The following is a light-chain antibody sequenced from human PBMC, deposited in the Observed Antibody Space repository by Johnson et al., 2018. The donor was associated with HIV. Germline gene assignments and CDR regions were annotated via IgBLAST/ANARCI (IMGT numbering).Light chain of an antibody. J-gene: IGLJ1*01. CDR1: TSNIGNND. Sequence: QSVLTQPPSVSAAPGQKVTFSCSGSTSNIGNNDVSWYRHLPGTAPKLLIYDNYKRPSGIPDRFSGSKSGTSATLDITGLQTGDAADYYCGTWDSSLSVYVFATVTKVTVL. CDR2: DNY. CDR3: GTWDSSLSVYV. V-gene: IGLV1-51*01.